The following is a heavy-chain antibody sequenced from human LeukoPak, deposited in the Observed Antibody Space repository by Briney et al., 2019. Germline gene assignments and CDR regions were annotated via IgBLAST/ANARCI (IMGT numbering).Heavy chain of an antibody. J-gene: IGHJ6*02. CDR2: ISAYNGNT. CDR1: GYTFTGYG. V-gene: IGHV1-18*01. D-gene: IGHD2-15*01. Sequence: ASVKVSCKASGYTFTGYGISWVRQAPGQGLEWMGWISAYNGNTNYAQRLQGRVTMTTDTSTSTAYMELRSLRSDDTAVYYCARDYCSGGSRYTRWGSYGMDVWGQGTTVTVSS. CDR3: ARDYCSGGSRYTRWGSYGMDV.